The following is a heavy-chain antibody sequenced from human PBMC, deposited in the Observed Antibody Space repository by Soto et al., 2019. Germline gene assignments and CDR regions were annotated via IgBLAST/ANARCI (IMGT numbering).Heavy chain of an antibody. CDR1: GFTFSSYA. J-gene: IGHJ4*02. D-gene: IGHD2-2*01. V-gene: IGHV3-23*01. CDR2: IGGSGGTT. Sequence: EVQLLESGGDLVPPGGSLRLSCAASGFTFSSYAMSWVRQAPGKGLEWVLVIGGSGGTTNYADSVKGRFTISRDNSKNTLYLQMNSLRAEDTAVYYCAKPNLYCSSTSCYDYWGQGTLVTVSS. CDR3: AKPNLYCSSTSCYDY.